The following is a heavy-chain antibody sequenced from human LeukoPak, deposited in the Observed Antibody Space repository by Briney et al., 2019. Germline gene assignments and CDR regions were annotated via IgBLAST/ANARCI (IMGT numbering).Heavy chain of an antibody. D-gene: IGHD4-17*01. V-gene: IGHV4-4*07. CDR2: IYSGGST. J-gene: IGHJ4*02. CDR3: AKEGRYGHYEGY. CDR1: GGSVWSYY. Sequence: SETLSLTCTVSGGSVWSYYWSWIRQPAGKGLEWIGRIYSGGSTNHNPSLKSRVTMSVDTSKNQFSLKLSSVTAADTAVYYCAKEGRYGHYEGYWGQGTLVTVSS.